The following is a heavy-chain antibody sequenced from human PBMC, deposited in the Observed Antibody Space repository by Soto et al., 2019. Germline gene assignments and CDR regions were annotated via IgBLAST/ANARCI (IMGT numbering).Heavy chain of an antibody. CDR1: GYSFTNYW. CDR3: ARAWNVDY. D-gene: IGHD1-1*01. J-gene: IGHJ4*02. Sequence: GESLKISCKGSGYSFTNYWIGWVRQMPGKGLEWMGIINPVDSDSRYSPSFQGQVTISVDRSISTAYLQWSSLQASDTAIYYCARAWNVDYWGQGTLVTVSS. V-gene: IGHV5-51*01. CDR2: INPVDSDS.